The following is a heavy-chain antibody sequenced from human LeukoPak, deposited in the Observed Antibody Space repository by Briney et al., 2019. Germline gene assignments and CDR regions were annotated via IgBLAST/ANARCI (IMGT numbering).Heavy chain of an antibody. Sequence: SETLSLTCAVYGGSFSGYYWSWIRQPPGKGLEWIGEINHSGSTNYNPSLKSRVTISVDTSKNQFSLKLSSVTAADTAVYYCAREKHCSSTSCRRNWFDPWGQGTLVIVSS. V-gene: IGHV4-34*01. CDR3: AREKHCSSTSCRRNWFDP. CDR1: GGSFSGYY. CDR2: INHSGST. J-gene: IGHJ5*02. D-gene: IGHD2-2*01.